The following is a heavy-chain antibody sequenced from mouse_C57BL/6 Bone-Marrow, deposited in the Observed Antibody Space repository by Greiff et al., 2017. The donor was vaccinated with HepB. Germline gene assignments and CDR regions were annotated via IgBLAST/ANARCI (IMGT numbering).Heavy chain of an antibody. Sequence: VKLMESGAELVKPGASVKLSCKASGYTFTEYTIHWVKQRSGQGLEWIGWFYPGSGSIKYNEKFKDKATLTADKSSSTVYMELSRLTSEDSAVYFCARHEPHYGPMDYWGQGTSVTVSS. D-gene: IGHD1-1*01. J-gene: IGHJ4*01. CDR3: ARHEPHYGPMDY. CDR2: FYPGSGSI. CDR1: GYTFTEYT. V-gene: IGHV1-62-2*01.